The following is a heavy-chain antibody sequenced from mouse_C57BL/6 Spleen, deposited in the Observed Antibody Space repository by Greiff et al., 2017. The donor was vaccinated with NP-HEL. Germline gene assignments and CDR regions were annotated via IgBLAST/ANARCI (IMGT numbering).Heavy chain of an antibody. CDR1: GFTFSSYA. CDR3: ARVHRILYAMDY. CDR2: ISDGGSYT. J-gene: IGHJ4*01. Sequence: DVHLVESGGGLVKPGGSLKLSCAASGFTFSSYAMSWVRQTPEKRLEWVATISDGGSYTYYPDNVKGRFTISRDNAKNNLYLQMSHLKSEDTAMYYCARVHRILYAMDYWGQGTSVTVSS. D-gene: IGHD1-2*01. V-gene: IGHV5-4*01.